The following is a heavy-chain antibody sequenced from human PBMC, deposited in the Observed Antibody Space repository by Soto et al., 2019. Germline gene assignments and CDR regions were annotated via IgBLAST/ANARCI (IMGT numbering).Heavy chain of an antibody. J-gene: IGHJ4*02. V-gene: IGHV1-18*01. CDR1: GYTFTSYG. CDR3: ARDSTKLVWLGDTFDY. D-gene: IGHD3-10*01. Sequence: AAVKVSCKASGYTFTSYGISWVRQAPGQGLEWMGWISAYNGNTNYAQKLQGRVTMTTDTSTSTAYMELRSLRSDDTAVYYCARDSTKLVWLGDTFDYWGQGNPVTGSS. CDR2: ISAYNGNT.